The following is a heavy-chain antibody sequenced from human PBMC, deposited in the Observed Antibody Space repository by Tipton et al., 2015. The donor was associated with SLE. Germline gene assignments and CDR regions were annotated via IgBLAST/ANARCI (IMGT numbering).Heavy chain of an antibody. Sequence: TLSLTCTVSGDSLSSFYWSWIRQPAGRGLEWIGRVFSNGSAPYNSSLKSRLTMSVETSKNQFSLKLNSVTAADTATYYCARDDRWNAPGWWFDPWGQGTLVTVSS. J-gene: IGHJ5*02. CDR3: ARDDRWNAPGWWFDP. CDR2: VFSNGSA. D-gene: IGHD1-1*01. CDR1: GDSLSSFY. V-gene: IGHV4-4*07.